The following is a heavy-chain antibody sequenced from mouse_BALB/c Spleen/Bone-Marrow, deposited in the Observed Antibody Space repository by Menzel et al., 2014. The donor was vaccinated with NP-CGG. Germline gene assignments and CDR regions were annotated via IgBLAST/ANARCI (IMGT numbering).Heavy chain of an antibody. V-gene: IGHV1S137*01. J-gene: IGHJ2*01. Sequence: VQGVESGAELVRPGVSVKISCKGSGYTLTDYAMHWVKQSHAKSLEWIGVISTYYGDASYNQKFKGKATMAVDKSSSTAYMELARLTSEDSAIYYCARSGGYDYFDYWGQGTTLTVSS. CDR3: ARSGGYDYFDY. CDR2: ISTYYGDA. CDR1: GYTLTDYA. D-gene: IGHD2-2*01.